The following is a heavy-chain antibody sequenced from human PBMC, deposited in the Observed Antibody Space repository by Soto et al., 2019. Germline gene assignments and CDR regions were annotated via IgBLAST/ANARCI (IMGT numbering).Heavy chain of an antibody. CDR3: TVTTKTSYFDY. V-gene: IGHV1-3*01. J-gene: IGHJ4*02. CDR1: GYTFTTYG. Sequence: GASVKVSCKTSGYTFTTYGMHWVRQAPGQRPEWLGWINAGSGKTKYSQRFQGRVSITRDTSASTVYVDLSSLRSEDTAVYYCTVTTKTSYFDYWGQGTLVTVSS. D-gene: IGHD4-17*01. CDR2: INAGSGKT.